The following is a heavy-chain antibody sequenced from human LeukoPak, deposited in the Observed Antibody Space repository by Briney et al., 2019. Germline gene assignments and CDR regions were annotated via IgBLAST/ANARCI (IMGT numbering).Heavy chain of an antibody. J-gene: IGHJ4*02. V-gene: IGHV5-51*01. CDR2: IYPGDSDT. D-gene: IGHD1-26*01. CDR3: ARRFDGSYQYYFDY. CDR1: GYSFTSYW. Sequence: EEALQISCKGSGYSFTSYWIGWVRQMPGKGLEWMGIIYPGDSDTRYSPSFQGQVTISADKSISTAYLQWSSLKASDTAMYYCARRFDGSYQYYFDYWGQGTLVTVSS.